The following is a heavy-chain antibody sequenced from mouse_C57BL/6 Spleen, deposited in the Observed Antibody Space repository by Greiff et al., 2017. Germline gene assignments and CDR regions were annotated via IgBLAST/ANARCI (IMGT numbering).Heavy chain of an antibody. J-gene: IGHJ2*01. V-gene: IGHV1-55*01. CDR3: ARLYDGYSDD. Sequence: QVQLQQPGAELVKPGASVKMSCKASGYTFTSYWITWVKQRPGQGLEWIGDIYPGSGSTTYNEKFKSKATLTVDTSSSTAYMQLSSLTSEDTAVYYCARLYDGYSDDWGQGTTLTVSS. D-gene: IGHD2-3*01. CDR2: IYPGSGST. CDR1: GYTFTSYW.